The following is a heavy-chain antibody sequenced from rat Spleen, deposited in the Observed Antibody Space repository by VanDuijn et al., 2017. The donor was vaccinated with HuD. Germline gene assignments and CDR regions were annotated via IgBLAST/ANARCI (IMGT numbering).Heavy chain of an antibody. CDR1: GFSFRDYA. CDR2: IIYDGSKT. Sequence: EVQLVESGGGLVQPGRSLKLSCAASGFSFRDYAMAWVRQAPKKGLEWVATIIYDGSKTYYRDSVKGRFTISRDNAKSTLYLQMDSLRSEDTATYYCATQDYYDGTYEAVDYWGQGVMVTVSS. J-gene: IGHJ2*01. CDR3: ATQDYYDGTYEAVDY. V-gene: IGHV5S10*01. D-gene: IGHD1-12*02.